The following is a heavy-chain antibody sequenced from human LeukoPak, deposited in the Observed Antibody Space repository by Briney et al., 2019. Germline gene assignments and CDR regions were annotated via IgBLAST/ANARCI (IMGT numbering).Heavy chain of an antibody. J-gene: IGHJ3*02. D-gene: IGHD3-9*01. V-gene: IGHV1-8*01. Sequence: GASVKVSCKASGYTFTSYDINWVRQATGQGLEWMGWMNPNGGNTGYAQKFQGRVTMTRNTSISTAYMELSSLRSEDTAVYYCARPYYDILTGHDAFDIWGQGTMVTVSS. CDR3: ARPYYDILTGHDAFDI. CDR2: MNPNGGNT. CDR1: GYTFTSYD.